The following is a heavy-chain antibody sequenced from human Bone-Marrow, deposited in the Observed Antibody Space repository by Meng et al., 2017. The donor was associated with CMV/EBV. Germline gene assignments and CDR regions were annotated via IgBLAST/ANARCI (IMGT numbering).Heavy chain of an antibody. CDR1: GHSISVGYY. V-gene: IGHV4-38-2*02. CDR3: ARVKGATGPALYFAH. J-gene: IGHJ4*02. CDR2: IYHSGPS. Sequence: SETLSLTCTVSGHSISVGYYRGWVRQPAGKGLEWIASIYHSGPSYYNPSLKSRATISVDTSNSLFSLKLSSVTAADTAVYYCARVKGATGPALYFAHWGQGALVSVSS. D-gene: IGHD1-26*01.